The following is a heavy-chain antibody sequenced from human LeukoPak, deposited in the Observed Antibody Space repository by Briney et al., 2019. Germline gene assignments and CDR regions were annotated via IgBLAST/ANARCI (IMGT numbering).Heavy chain of an antibody. CDR1: GLIFDDYA. J-gene: IGHJ6*02. Sequence: GGSLRLSCAASGLIFDDYAMHWVRQAPGKGLEWVSLITGDGGSTYYADSVKGRFTISRDNTKNSLYLQMSSLSTEDTALYYCAKAIGYSFGYYYFYSMDVWGQGTTVTVSS. V-gene: IGHV3-43*02. CDR3: AKAIGYSFGYYYFYSMDV. D-gene: IGHD5-18*01. CDR2: ITGDGGST.